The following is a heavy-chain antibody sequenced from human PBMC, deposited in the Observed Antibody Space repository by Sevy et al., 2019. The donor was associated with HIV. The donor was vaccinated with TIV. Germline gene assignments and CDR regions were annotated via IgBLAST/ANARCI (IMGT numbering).Heavy chain of an antibody. Sequence: GGSLRLSCAASVFTFDDYAMHWVRQAPGKGLEWVSGISWNSGSIGYADSVKGRFTISRDNAKNSLYLQMNSLRAEDTALYYCAKDGDSSGYVRGSAFDIWGQGTMVTVSS. J-gene: IGHJ3*02. CDR1: VFTFDDYA. CDR3: AKDGDSSGYVRGSAFDI. V-gene: IGHV3-9*01. CDR2: ISWNSGSI. D-gene: IGHD3-22*01.